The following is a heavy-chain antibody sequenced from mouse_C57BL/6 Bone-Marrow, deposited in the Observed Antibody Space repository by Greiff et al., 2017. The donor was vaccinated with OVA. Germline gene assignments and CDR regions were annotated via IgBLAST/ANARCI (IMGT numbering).Heavy chain of an antibody. CDR2: ISNGGGST. CDR3: ARPYAMDY. J-gene: IGHJ4*01. CDR1: GFTFSDYY. V-gene: IGHV5-12*01. Sequence: VMLVESGGGLVQPGGSLKLSCAASGFTFSDYYMYWVRQTPEKRLEWVAYISNGGGSTYYPDTVKGRFTISRDNAKNTLYLQMSRLKSEDTAMYYCARPYAMDYWGQGTSVTVSS.